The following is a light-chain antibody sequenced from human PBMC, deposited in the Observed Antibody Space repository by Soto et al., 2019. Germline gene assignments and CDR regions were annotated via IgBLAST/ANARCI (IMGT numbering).Light chain of an antibody. CDR3: TSYAGSNNYV. Sequence: QSVLTQPPSASGSPGQSVTISCTGTSSDVGGYNYVSWYQQHPGKAPKLMIYEVSKRPSGVPDRFSGSKSGNTASLTVSGLKSEEEADYYRTSYAGSNNYVFGTGTKLPAL. V-gene: IGLV2-8*01. J-gene: IGLJ1*01. CDR2: EVS. CDR1: SSDVGGYNY.